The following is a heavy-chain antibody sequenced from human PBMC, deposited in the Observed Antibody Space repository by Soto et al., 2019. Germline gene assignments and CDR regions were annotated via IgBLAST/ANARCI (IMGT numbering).Heavy chain of an antibody. CDR3: ASTRGSSSDY. V-gene: IGHV3-23*01. CDR2: IRGSGGST. Sequence: PGGSLRLSCAASGFTFSSYAMIWVRLAPGKGLEWVSAIRGSGGSTYYADSVKGRFTLSRHNSKNTLYLQMNSLRAEDTAVYYCASTRGSSSDYWGQGALVTVSS. J-gene: IGHJ4*02. D-gene: IGHD6-6*01. CDR1: GFTFSSYA.